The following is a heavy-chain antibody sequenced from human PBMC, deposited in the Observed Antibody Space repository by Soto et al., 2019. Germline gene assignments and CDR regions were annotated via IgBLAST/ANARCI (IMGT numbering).Heavy chain of an antibody. CDR1: GFTCSSYW. CDR3: VRTSLVVAAATREDY. J-gene: IGHJ4*02. D-gene: IGHD2-15*01. V-gene: IGHV3-74*01. Sequence: EVQLVESGGGLVQPGGSLRLSCAASGFTCSSYWMHWVRQAPGKGLVWVSRINSDGSSTSYAASVKGRFTISRDNAKNTLYLQMNSLRAEDTAVYYCVRTSLVVAAATREDYWGQGTLVAVSS. CDR2: INSDGSST.